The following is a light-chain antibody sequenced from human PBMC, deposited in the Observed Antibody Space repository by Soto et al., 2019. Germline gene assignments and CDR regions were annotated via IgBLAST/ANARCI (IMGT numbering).Light chain of an antibody. Sequence: EIVMTQSPATLSVSPGERATLSCRASQSISSNLAWYQRTPGQAPRLLIYGATTRATGVAARFSGSGSGTEFTLTISSLQDDDFADYYCQQYNDWPRTFGQGTKVEIK. J-gene: IGKJ1*01. V-gene: IGKV3-15*01. CDR3: QQYNDWPRT. CDR2: GAT. CDR1: QSISSN.